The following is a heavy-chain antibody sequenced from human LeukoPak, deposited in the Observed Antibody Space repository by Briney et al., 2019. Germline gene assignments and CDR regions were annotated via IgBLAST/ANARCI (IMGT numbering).Heavy chain of an antibody. CDR2: IRTKANSLAT. V-gene: IGHV3-73*01. D-gene: IGHD2-21*02. CDR3: TRLGAYCGGDCYFDY. Sequence: PGGSLRLSCAASGFTFSDSAMHWVRQASGKGLEWVGRIRTKANSLATAYAASVKGRFTISRDDSKNTAYLQMNSLKTEDTAVYYCTRLGAYCGGDCYFDYWGQGTLVTVSS. CDR1: GFTFSDSA. J-gene: IGHJ4*02.